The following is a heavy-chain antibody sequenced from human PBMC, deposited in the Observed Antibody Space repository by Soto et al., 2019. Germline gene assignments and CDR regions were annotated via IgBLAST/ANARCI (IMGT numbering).Heavy chain of an antibody. J-gene: IGHJ4*02. CDR2: ISSTTNYI. Sequence: GGSLRLSCAASGFTFTRYIMNWVRQAPGKGLEWVSSISSTTNYIYYGDSMKGRFTISRDNGKNSLYLEMHSLRAEDTAVYYCARESEDLTSNFDYWGQGTLVTVSS. CDR1: GFTFTRYI. V-gene: IGHV3-21*06. CDR3: ARESEDLTSNFDY.